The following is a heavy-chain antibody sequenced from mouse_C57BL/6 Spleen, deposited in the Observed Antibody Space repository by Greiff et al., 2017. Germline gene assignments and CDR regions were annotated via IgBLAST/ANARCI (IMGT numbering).Heavy chain of an antibody. V-gene: IGHV1-55*01. D-gene: IGHD2-4*01. CDR1: GYTFTSYW. J-gene: IGHJ3*01. CDR2: IYPGSGST. Sequence: QVQLQQPGAELVKPGASVKMSCKASGYTFTSYWITWVKQRPGQGLEWIGDIYPGSGSTNYNEKFKSKATLTVDTSSSTAYMQLSSLTSEDSAVXYCASSIYYDYDGGFAYWGQGTLVTVSA. CDR3: ASSIYYDYDGGFAY.